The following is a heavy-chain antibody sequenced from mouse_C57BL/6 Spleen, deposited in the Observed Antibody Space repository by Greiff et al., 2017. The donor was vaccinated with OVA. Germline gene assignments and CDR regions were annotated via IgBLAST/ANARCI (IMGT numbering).Heavy chain of an antibody. CDR3: TRGACEYYYAMDY. CDR2: ISSGGDYI. J-gene: IGHJ4*01. CDR1: GFTFSSYA. Sequence: EVNVVESGEGLVKPGGSLKLSCAASGFTFSSYAMSWVRQTPEQRLAWVAYISSGGDYIYYAATVKGRFTISRDNARNTLYLQMSSLKSEDTAMYYCTRGACEYYYAMDYWGQGTSVTVSS. V-gene: IGHV5-9-1*02.